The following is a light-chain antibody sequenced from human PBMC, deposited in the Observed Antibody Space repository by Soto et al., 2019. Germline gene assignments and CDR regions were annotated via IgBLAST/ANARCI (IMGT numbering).Light chain of an antibody. CDR3: YSYTSSSTVV. CDR2: EVS. Sequence: QSALTQPASVSGSPGQSITISCTGTSSDVGGYKYVSWYHQYPGKAPKLMIYEVSNRPSGVSDRFSGSKSGNTASLTISGLQAEDESDYYCYSYTSSSTVVFGGVTKLTVL. V-gene: IGLV2-14*01. J-gene: IGLJ2*01. CDR1: SSDVGGYKY.